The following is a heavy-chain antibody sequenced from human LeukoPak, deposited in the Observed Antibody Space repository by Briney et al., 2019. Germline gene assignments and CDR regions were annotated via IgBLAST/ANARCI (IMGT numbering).Heavy chain of an antibody. D-gene: IGHD6-13*01. CDR3: ARAVVAYSSSWYAAHYYYMDV. J-gene: IGHJ6*03. CDR1: GGSISSYY. V-gene: IGHV4-4*07. CDR2: IYTSGST. Sequence: SETLSLTCTGAGGSISSYYWSWIRQPAGKGLEGIGRIYTSGSTNYNPSLKSRVTMSVDTSKNQFSLKLSSVTAADTAVYYCARAVVAYSSSWYAAHYYYMDVWGKGTTVTVSS.